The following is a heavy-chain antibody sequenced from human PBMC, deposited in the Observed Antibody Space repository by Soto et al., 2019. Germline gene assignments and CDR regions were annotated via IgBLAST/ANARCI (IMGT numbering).Heavy chain of an antibody. J-gene: IGHJ4*02. CDR1: GGSISSGENF. CDR2: IHHSGST. Sequence: SETLSLTCTVSGGSISSGENFWNWIRQSPGKGLEWIGYIHHSGSTYYNPSLKSRLTISVDTSKNQISLKLNSVTAADTAVCYCARDTGTYPYYFDDWGQGTLVTVSS. CDR3: ARDTGTYPYYFDD. V-gene: IGHV4-30-4*01. D-gene: IGHD1-26*01.